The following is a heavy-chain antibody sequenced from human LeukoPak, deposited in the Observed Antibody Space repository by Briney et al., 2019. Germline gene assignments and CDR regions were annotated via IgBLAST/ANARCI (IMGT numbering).Heavy chain of an antibody. J-gene: IGHJ4*02. CDR3: ARDLAPDYGGNSRRVGSDY. V-gene: IGHV1-2*06. Sequence: GASVKVSCKASGYTFTGYYMHWVRQAPGQGLEWMGRINPNSGGTNYAQKFQGRVTMTRDTSISTAYMELSRLRSDDTAVYYCARDLAPDYGGNSRRVGSDYWGQGTLVTVSS. D-gene: IGHD4-23*01. CDR1: GYTFTGYY. CDR2: INPNSGGT.